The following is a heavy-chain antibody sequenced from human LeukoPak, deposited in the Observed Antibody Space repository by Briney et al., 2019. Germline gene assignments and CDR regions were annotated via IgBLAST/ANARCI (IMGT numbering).Heavy chain of an antibody. CDR2: ISYDGSNK. V-gene: IGHV3-30*04. CDR3: VGYCSGGSCSN. D-gene: IGHD2-15*01. CDR1: GFTFSNYA. Sequence: PGGSLRLSCAASGFTFSNYAMTWVRQAPGKGLEWVAVISYDGSNKYYADSVKGRFTISRDNSKNTLYLQMNSLRAEDTAVYYCVGYCSGGSCSNWGQGTLVTVSS. J-gene: IGHJ4*02.